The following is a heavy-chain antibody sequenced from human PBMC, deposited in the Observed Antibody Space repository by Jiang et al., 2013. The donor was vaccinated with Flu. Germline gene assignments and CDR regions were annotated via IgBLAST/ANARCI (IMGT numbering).Heavy chain of an antibody. CDR2: INAANGNT. J-gene: IGHJ4*01. Sequence: GAEVKKPGASVKVSCKASGYTFTNYAMHWVRQAPGQRLEWMGWINAANGNTKYSEKFQGRVTITRDTSASTVYMEVNSLISEDTAVYYCATFRGVTGWDYWGQGNPGHRLL. CDR1: GYTFTNYA. CDR3: ATFRGVTGWDY. V-gene: IGHV1-3*01. D-gene: IGHD3-10*01.